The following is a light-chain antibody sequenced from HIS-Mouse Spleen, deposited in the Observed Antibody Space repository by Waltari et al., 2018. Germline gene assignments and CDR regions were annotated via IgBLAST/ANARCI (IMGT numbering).Light chain of an antibody. J-gene: IGKJ1*01. CDR2: GAS. CDR3: QQYGSSPWT. CDR1: QSVSSSY. Sequence: IVSTQSPGTLSLSPGERATLSCRASQSVSSSYLAWYQQKPGQAPRLLIYGASSRATGIPDRFSGSGSGTEFTLTISRLEPEDFAVYYCQQYGSSPWTFGQGTKVEIK. V-gene: IGKV3-20*01.